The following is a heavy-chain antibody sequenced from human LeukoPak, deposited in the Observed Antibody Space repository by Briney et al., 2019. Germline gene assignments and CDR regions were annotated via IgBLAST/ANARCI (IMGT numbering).Heavy chain of an antibody. Sequence: SETLSLTCTVSGGSISSYYWSWIRQPPGKGLEWIGYIYYSGSTNYNPSLKSRVTISVDTSKNQFSLKLSSVTAADTAVYYCARHESYDYVWGSYPLNAFDIWGQGTMVTVSS. V-gene: IGHV4-59*08. CDR1: GGSISSYY. CDR3: ARHESYDYVWGSYPLNAFDI. J-gene: IGHJ3*02. CDR2: IYYSGST. D-gene: IGHD3-16*02.